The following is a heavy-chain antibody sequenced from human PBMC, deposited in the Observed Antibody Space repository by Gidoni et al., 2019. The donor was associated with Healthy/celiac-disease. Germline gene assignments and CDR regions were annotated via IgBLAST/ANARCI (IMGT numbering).Heavy chain of an antibody. J-gene: IGHJ6*03. V-gene: IGHV4-39*01. CDR1: GGSISSSSYY. Sequence: QLQLQESGPGLVKPSETLSLTCTVSGGSISSSSYYWGWIRQPPGTGLEGIGSIYYSGSTYYNPSLKSRVTISVDTSKNQFSLKLSSVTAADTAVYYCASTQSYYYYMDVWGKGTTVTVSS. CDR2: IYYSGST. CDR3: ASTQSYYYYMDV.